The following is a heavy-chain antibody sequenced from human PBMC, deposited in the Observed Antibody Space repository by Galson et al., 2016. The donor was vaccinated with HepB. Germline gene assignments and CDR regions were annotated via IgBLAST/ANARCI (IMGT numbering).Heavy chain of an antibody. CDR3: ARGLNYFDSSGYYLYYFDY. J-gene: IGHJ4*02. Sequence: SLRLSCAASGFTFSSYSMNWVRQAPGKGLEWVSSISSSSSYIYCADSVKGRFTISRDNAKNSLYLQMNSLRAEDTAVYYCARGLNYFDSSGYYLYYFDYWGQGTLVTVSS. V-gene: IGHV3-21*01. D-gene: IGHD3-22*01. CDR2: ISSSSSYI. CDR1: GFTFSSYS.